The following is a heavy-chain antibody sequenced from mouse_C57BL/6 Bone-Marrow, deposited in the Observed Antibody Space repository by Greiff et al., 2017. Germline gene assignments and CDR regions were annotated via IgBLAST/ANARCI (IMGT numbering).Heavy chain of an antibody. CDR3: ARRAYYGSSYGY. V-gene: IGHV1-81*01. CDR2: IYPRSGNT. CDR1: GYTFTSYG. Sequence: VKLMESGAELARPGASVKLSCKASGYTFTSYGISWVKQRTGQGLEWIGEIYPRSGNTYYNEKFKGKATLTADKSSSTAYMELRSLTSEDSAVXFCARRAYYGSSYGYWGQGTTLTVSS. D-gene: IGHD1-1*01. J-gene: IGHJ2*01.